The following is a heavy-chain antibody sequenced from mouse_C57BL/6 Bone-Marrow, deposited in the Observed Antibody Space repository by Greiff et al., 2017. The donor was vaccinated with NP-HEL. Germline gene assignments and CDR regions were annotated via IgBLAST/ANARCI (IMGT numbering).Heavy chain of an antibody. Sequence: VQLKESGGGLVQPGGSLKLSCAASGFTFSDYYMYWVRQTPEKRLEWVAYISNGGGSTYYPDTVKGRFTISRDNAKNTLYLQMSRLKSEDTAMYYCARPHYYGSSHWYFDVWGTGTTVTVSS. J-gene: IGHJ1*03. CDR3: ARPHYYGSSHWYFDV. CDR2: ISNGGGST. D-gene: IGHD1-1*01. CDR1: GFTFSDYY. V-gene: IGHV5-12*01.